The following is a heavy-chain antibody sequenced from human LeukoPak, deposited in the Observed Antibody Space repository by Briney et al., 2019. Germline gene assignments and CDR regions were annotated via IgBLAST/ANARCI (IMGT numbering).Heavy chain of an antibody. CDR3: ARGGITMTLIDY. D-gene: IGHD3-22*01. Sequence: VGSLRLSCAASVFTFSSFWMSWVRQAPGKGLEWVANIKQDGSEKYYVDSVKGRFTISRDNAKNSLYLQMNSLRAEDTAVYYCARGGITMTLIDYWGQGTLVTVSS. CDR2: IKQDGSEK. V-gene: IGHV3-7*01. J-gene: IGHJ4*02. CDR1: VFTFSSFW.